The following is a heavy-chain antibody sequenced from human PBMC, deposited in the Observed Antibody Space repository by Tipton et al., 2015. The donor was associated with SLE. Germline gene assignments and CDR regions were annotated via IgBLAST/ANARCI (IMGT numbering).Heavy chain of an antibody. CDR3: ARETAAAGYFFDY. V-gene: IGHV3-30*04. CDR2: ISYDGSNK. CDR1: GFTFSSYA. D-gene: IGHD6-13*01. Sequence: SLRLSCAASGFTFSSYAMHWVRQAPGKGLEWVAVISYDGSNKYYADSVKGRFTISRDNSKNTLYLQMNSPRAEDTAVYYCARETAAAGYFFDYWGQGTLVTVSS. J-gene: IGHJ4*02.